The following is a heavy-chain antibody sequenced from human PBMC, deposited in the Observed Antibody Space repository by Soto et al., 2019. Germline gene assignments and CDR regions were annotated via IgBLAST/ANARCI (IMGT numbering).Heavy chain of an antibody. Sequence: QVQLVQSGAAVKKPGSSVKVSCKASGGTFSSFTLSWVRQATGQGLEWMGKIIPILGKATYSQKFQGRVILTAEVSTSTAYMELSSLRSEDTVVYYCAKEGSSWLVQRDWGQGTLVTVSS. CDR2: IIPILGKA. V-gene: IGHV1-69*08. CDR1: GGTFSSFT. D-gene: IGHD6-19*01. J-gene: IGHJ4*01. CDR3: AKEGSSWLVQRD.